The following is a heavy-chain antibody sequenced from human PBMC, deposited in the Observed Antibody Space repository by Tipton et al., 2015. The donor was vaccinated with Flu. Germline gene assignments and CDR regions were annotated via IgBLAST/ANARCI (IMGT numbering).Heavy chain of an antibody. D-gene: IGHD3-10*01. CDR2: INHSGST. CDR3: DSYGSESY. Sequence: AGLVKPSETLSLTCAVYGGSFSGYYWSWIRQPPGKGLEWIGEINHSGSTNYNPSLKSRVTISVDTSKNQFSLKLTSVTAADTAMYYCDSYGSESYWGQGTLVTVSS. J-gene: IGHJ4*02. V-gene: IGHV4-34*01. CDR1: GGSFSGYY.